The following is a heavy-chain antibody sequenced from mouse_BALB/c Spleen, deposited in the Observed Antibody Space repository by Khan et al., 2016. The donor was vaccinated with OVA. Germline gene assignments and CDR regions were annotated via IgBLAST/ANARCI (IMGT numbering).Heavy chain of an antibody. CDR1: GYSITSDYA. J-gene: IGHJ2*02. CDR2: ISYSGNT. Sequence: DVQLQESGPGLVKPSQSLSLTCTVTGYSITSDYAWNWIRQFPGNKLEWMGFISYSGNTKYNPSLQSRFSTTPDTSKNQFFLQLNSVTTEDTATYYCARVYGGDFDYWGQGTSLTVSS. CDR3: ARVYGGDFDY. D-gene: IGHD1-1*01. V-gene: IGHV3-2*02.